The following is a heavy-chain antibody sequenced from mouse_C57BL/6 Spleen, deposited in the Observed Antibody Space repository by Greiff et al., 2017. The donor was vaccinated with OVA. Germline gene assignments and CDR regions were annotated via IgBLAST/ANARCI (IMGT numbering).Heavy chain of an antibody. D-gene: IGHD2-5*01. J-gene: IGHJ4*01. CDR2: IFPGSGST. CDR1: GYTFTDYY. CDR3: ARGPPYYSNYAYAMDY. Sequence: VKLVESGPELVKPGASVKISCKASGYTFTDYYINWVKQRPGQGLEWIGWIFPGSGSTYYNEKFKGKATLTVDKSSSTAYMLLSSLTSEDSEVYFCARGPPYYSNYAYAMDYWGQGTSVTVSS. V-gene: IGHV1-75*01.